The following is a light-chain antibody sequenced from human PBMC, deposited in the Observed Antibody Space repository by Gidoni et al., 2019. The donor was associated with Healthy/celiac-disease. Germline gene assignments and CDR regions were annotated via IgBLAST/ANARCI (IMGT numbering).Light chain of an antibody. J-gene: IGKJ2*01. V-gene: IGKV1-8*01. CDR3: QQYYSYPRYT. Sequence: AIRMTQSPSSFSASTGDRVTITCRVSQGISSYLAWYQQKPGKAPKLLIYAASTLQSGVPSRFSGSGSGTDFTLTISCLQSEDFATYYCQQYYSYPRYTFXQXTKLEIK. CDR2: AAS. CDR1: QGISSY.